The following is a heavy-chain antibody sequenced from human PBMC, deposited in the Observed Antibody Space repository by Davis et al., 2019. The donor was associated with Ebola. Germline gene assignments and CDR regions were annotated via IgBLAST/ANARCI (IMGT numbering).Heavy chain of an antibody. CDR2: ISGSATST. V-gene: IGHV3-48*03. D-gene: IGHD3-9*01. Sequence: GGSLRLSCAASGFSFSTYDMNWVRQAPGKGLEWVSYISGSATSTFYADSVKGRFTISRDNARDSLYLQMDSLRVEDTAIYYCARDAFSLSRYDTEDHWGQGTLVTVSS. CDR3: ARDAFSLSRYDTEDH. CDR1: GFSFSTYD. J-gene: IGHJ4*02.